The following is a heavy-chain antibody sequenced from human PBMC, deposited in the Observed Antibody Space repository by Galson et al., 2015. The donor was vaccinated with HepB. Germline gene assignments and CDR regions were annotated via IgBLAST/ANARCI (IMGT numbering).Heavy chain of an antibody. J-gene: IGHJ3*02. CDR3: ARHPLDSADGIAFDI. V-gene: IGHV4-59*08. CDR1: GGSINSHY. Sequence: LSLTCTVSGGSINSHYWSWIRQSPGKGLEWIGYISYTGSTNYNPSLKSRVTISINTSKNQFSLNLSSVTAADTAVYFCARHPLDSADGIAFDIWGHGTMVTVSS. D-gene: IGHD6-13*01. CDR2: ISYTGST.